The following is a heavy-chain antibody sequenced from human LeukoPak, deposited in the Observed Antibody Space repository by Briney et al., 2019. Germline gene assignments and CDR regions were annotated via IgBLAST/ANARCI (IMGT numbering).Heavy chain of an antibody. CDR1: GFTFSSYG. CDR3: AKGYSYGDYYYYYGMDV. V-gene: IGHV3-30*18. Sequence: GGSLRLSCAASGFTFSSYGMHWVRQAPGKGREWVAVISYDGSNKYYADSVKGRFTISRDNSKNTLYLQMNSPRAEDTAVYYCAKGYSYGDYYYYYGMDVWGQGTTVTVSS. D-gene: IGHD5-18*01. CDR2: ISYDGSNK. J-gene: IGHJ6*02.